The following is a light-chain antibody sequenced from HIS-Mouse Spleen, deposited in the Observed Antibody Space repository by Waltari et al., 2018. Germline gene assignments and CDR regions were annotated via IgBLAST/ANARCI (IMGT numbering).Light chain of an antibody. CDR2: RNN. J-gene: IGLJ1*01. V-gene: IGLV1-47*01. Sequence: QSVLTQPPSASGTPGQRFTISCSGSSSNIGSTYVYWYQQLPGTAPKLLIYRNNQRPSGVPDRFSGSKSGTSASLAISGLRSEDEADYYCAAWDDSLSGYVFGTGTKVTVL. CDR1: SSNIGSTY. CDR3: AAWDDSLSGYV.